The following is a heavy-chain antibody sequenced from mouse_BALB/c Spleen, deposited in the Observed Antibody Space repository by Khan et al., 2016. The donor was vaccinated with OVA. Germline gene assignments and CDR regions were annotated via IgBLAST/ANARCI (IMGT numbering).Heavy chain of an antibody. D-gene: IGHD1-1*01. J-gene: IGHJ2*01. CDR2: ISSGSSTI. Sequence: EVELVESGGGLVQPGGSRKLSCAAFGFTFSSFGMHWVRQAPEKGLEWVAYISSGSSTIYYADTVKGRFTISRDNPKNTLFLQMTSLRSEDTAMYYCARMVYYYGSFDYWGQGTTLTVSS. CDR1: GFTFSSFG. V-gene: IGHV5-17*02. CDR3: ARMVYYYGSFDY.